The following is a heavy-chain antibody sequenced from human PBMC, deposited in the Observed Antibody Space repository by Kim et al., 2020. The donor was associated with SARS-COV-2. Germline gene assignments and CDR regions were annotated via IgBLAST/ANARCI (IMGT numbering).Heavy chain of an antibody. J-gene: IGHJ5*02. CDR2: IYYSGST. CDR1: GGSISSYY. CDR3: ARDAPDYYGSGSYYNGNWFDP. D-gene: IGHD3-10*01. Sequence: SETLSLTCTVSGGSISSYYWSWIRQPPGKGLEWIGYIYYSGSTNYNPSLKSRVTISVDTSKNQFSLKLSSVTAADTAVYYCARDAPDYYGSGSYYNGNWFDPWGQGTLVTVSS. V-gene: IGHV4-59*01.